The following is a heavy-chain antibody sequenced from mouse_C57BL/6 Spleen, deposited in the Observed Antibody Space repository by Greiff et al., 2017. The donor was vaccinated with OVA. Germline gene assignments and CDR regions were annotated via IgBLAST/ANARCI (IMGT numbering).Heavy chain of an antibody. CDR3: ARTDYDGGNAMDY. J-gene: IGHJ4*01. Sequence: VQLQQSGPVLVKPGASVKMSCKASGYTFTDYYMNWVKQSHGKSLEWIGVINPYNGGTSYNQKFKGKATLTVDKSSSTAYMELNSLTSEDSAVYYCARTDYDGGNAMDYWGQGTSVTVSS. CDR1: GYTFTDYY. CDR2: INPYNGGT. D-gene: IGHD2-4*01. V-gene: IGHV1-19*01.